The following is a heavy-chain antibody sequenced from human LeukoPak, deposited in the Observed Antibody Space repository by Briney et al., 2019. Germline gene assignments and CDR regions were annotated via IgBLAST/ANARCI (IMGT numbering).Heavy chain of an antibody. V-gene: IGHV4-34*01. D-gene: IGHD3-9*01. J-gene: IGHJ4*02. Sequence: SETLSLTCAVYGGSFSGYYWSSIRQPPGKGLEWIGEINHSGSTNYNPSLKSRVTISVDTSKNQFSLKLSSVTAADTAVYYCARRRYFDWISTTFDYWGQGTLVTVSS. CDR1: GGSFSGYY. CDR3: ARRRYFDWISTTFDY. CDR2: INHSGST.